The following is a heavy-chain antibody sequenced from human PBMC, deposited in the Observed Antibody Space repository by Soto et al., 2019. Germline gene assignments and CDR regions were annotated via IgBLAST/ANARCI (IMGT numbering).Heavy chain of an antibody. CDR2: ISSSGGST. CDR3: ARGSYCSGGSCYRDAFDI. CDR1: GFTFSSYS. J-gene: IGHJ3*02. V-gene: IGHV3-64*01. Sequence: GVSLRLSCAASGFTFSSYSMNLVRPAPGKGLEYVSAISSSGGSTYYANSVKGRFTISRDNSKNTLYLQMGSLRAEDMAVYYCARGSYCSGGSCYRDAFDIWGQGTMVTVSS. D-gene: IGHD2-15*01.